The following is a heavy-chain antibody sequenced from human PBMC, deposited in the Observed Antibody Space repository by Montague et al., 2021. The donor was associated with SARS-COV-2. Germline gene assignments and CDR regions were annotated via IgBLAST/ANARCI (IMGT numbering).Heavy chain of an antibody. V-gene: IGHV4-4*07. Sequence: SETLSLTCTVTAGPISSSFWGWIRQPAGRGLEWIGRVYIRGSTNSKPYPNSLHTISVDPSKRQVSLRLSSVTAADTAVYYCARDGSAVAGLPRSYGLDGWG. J-gene: IGHJ6*02. CDR3: ARDGSAVAGLPRSYGLDG. D-gene: IGHD6-19*01. CDR1: AGPISSSF. CDR2: VYIRGST.